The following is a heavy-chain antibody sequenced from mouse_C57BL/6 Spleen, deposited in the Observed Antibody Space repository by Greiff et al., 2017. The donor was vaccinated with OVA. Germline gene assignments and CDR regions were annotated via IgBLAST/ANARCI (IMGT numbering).Heavy chain of an antibody. CDR1: GFSLTSYA. D-gene: IGHD2-5*01. CDR3: ARTYYSNYPYYFDY. Sequence: VQVEESGPGLGGPGERVYITCTVSGFSLTSYAISWVRQPPGQGLEWLGVIWPGGGTNYNSAHKSRLSISKDNSKSQVFIKMNSLQTDDTARYYCARTYYSNYPYYFDYWGQGTTLTVSS. V-gene: IGHV2-9-1*01. CDR2: IWPGGGT. J-gene: IGHJ2*01.